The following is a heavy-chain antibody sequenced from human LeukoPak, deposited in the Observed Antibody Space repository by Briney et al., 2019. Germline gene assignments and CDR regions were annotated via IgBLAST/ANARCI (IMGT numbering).Heavy chain of an antibody. CDR1: GFTFSSYE. V-gene: IGHV3-48*03. J-gene: IGHJ4*02. Sequence: GGSLRLSCAAPGFTFSSYEMNWVRQAPGKGLGWVSYISSSGSTIYYADSVKGRFTISRDNAKNSLYLQMNSLRAEDTAVYYCARDPYYGDYVVWGQGTLVTVSS. CDR3: ARDPYYGDYVV. CDR2: ISSSGSTI. D-gene: IGHD4-17*01.